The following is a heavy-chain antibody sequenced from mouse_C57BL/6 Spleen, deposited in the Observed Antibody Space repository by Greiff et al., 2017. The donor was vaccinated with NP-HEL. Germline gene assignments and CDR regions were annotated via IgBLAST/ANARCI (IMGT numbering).Heavy chain of an antibody. V-gene: IGHV1-76*01. CDR3: ARSYYGSSMDY. D-gene: IGHD1-1*01. J-gene: IGHJ4*01. Sequence: QVQLQQSGAELVRPGASVKLSCKASGYTFTDYYINWVKQRPGQGLEWIARIYPGSGNTYYNEKFKGKATLTAEKSSSTAYMQLSSLTSEDSAVYFCARSYYGSSMDYWGQGTSVTVSS. CDR2: IYPGSGNT. CDR1: GYTFTDYY.